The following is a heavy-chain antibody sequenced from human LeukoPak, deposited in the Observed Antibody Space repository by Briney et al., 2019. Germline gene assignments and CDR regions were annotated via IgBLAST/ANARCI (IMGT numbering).Heavy chain of an antibody. CDR3: ARDYCTRGGDCYKEDLFDR. J-gene: IGHJ5*02. Sequence: GASVKVSCKASGYTFAIYGISWVRQAPGQGLEWMAWISPYDGDTNYAQNFEGRVTMTTETSTSTAYMELRSLRSDDTAVYYCARDYCTRGGDCYKEDLFDRWGQGTLVTVSA. CDR1: GYTFAIYG. V-gene: IGHV1-18*01. CDR2: ISPYDGDT. D-gene: IGHD2-21*02.